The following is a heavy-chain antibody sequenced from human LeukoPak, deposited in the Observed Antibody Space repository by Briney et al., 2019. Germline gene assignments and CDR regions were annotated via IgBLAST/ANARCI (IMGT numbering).Heavy chain of an antibody. CDR3: ARSRGVGSSWYGIDY. D-gene: IGHD6-13*01. V-gene: IGHV1-18*01. Sequence: ASVKVSCKASGYTFTSYGISWVRQAPGQGLEWMGWISAYNGNTNYAQKLQGRVTMTTDTSTSTAYMELRSLRSDDTAVYYCARSRGVGSSWYGIDYWGQGTLVTASS. J-gene: IGHJ4*02. CDR1: GYTFTSYG. CDR2: ISAYNGNT.